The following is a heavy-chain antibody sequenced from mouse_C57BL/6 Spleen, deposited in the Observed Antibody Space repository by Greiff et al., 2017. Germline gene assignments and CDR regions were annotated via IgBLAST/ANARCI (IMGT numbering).Heavy chain of an antibody. Sequence: VQLQQPGAELVRPGSSVKLSCKASGYTFTSYWMHWVKQRPIQGLEWIGNIDPSDSETHYNQKFKDKATLTVDKSSSTAYMQLSSLTSEDSAVCYCAGDYYGSSNYYAMDCWGQGTSVTVSS. CDR3: AGDYYGSSNYYAMDC. V-gene: IGHV1-52*01. CDR2: IDPSDSET. CDR1: GYTFTSYW. D-gene: IGHD1-1*01. J-gene: IGHJ4*01.